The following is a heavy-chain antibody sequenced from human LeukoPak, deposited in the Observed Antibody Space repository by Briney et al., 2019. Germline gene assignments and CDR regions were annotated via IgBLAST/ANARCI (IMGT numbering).Heavy chain of an antibody. D-gene: IGHD3-3*01. CDR3: ARDSLHYDFWSGYQGPFDY. CDR1: GGSISSSSYY. V-gene: IGHV4-39*07. Sequence: PSETLSLTCTVSGGSISSSSYYWGWIRQPPGKGLEWIGSIYYSGSTYYNPSLKSRVTISVDTSKNQFSLKLSSVTAADTAVYYCARDSLHYDFWSGYQGPFDYWGQGTLVTVSS. CDR2: IYYSGST. J-gene: IGHJ4*02.